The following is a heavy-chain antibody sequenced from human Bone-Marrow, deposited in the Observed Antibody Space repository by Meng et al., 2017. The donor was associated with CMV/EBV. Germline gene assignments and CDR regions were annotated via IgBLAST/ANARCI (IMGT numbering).Heavy chain of an antibody. CDR1: GYTFTGYY. D-gene: IGHD4-23*01. CDR3: ARDAPTVVDLKFDY. CDR2: INPNSGGT. V-gene: IGHV1-2*02. Sequence: ASVKVSCKASGYTFTGYYMHWVRQAPGQGLEWMGWINPNSGGTNYAQKFQGRVTMTRDTSTSTVYMELSSLRSEDTAVYYCARDAPTVVDLKFDYWGQGTLVTVSS. J-gene: IGHJ4*02.